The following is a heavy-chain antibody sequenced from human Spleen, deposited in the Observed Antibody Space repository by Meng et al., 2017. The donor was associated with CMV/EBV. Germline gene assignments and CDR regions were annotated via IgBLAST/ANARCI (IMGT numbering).Heavy chain of an antibody. CDR3: ARVSTGAGYDAFDI. V-gene: IGHV3-23*01. J-gene: IGHJ3*02. CDR2: VSGSGGST. Sequence: GESLKISCAASGFTFSSYAMSWVRQAPGKGLEWVSGVSGSGGSTYYADSVRGRFTISRDNSKNTLYLEMNRLRTEDTAVYYCARVSTGAGYDAFDIWGQGTMVTVSS. CDR1: GFTFSSYA. D-gene: IGHD5-12*01.